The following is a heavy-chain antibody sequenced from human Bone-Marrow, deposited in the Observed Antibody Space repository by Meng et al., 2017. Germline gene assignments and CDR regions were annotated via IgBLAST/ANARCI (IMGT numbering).Heavy chain of an antibody. Sequence: QVQLQPGGAGLLTPSETLSLTFVVSGGSFSDYYWSWIRQPPGKGLEWIGEINHSGSTNYNPSLESRATISVDTSQNNLSLKLSSVTAADSAVYYCARGPTTMAHDLDYWGQGTLVTVSS. V-gene: IGHV4-34*01. D-gene: IGHD4-11*01. CDR2: INHSGST. CDR1: GGSFSDYY. CDR3: ARGPTTMAHDLDY. J-gene: IGHJ4*02.